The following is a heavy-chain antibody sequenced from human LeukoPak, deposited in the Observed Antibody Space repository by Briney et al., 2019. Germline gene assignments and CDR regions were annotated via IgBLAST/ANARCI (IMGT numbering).Heavy chain of an antibody. D-gene: IGHD6-19*01. CDR1: GFTFSSYG. J-gene: IGHJ3*02. V-gene: IGHV3-33*01. Sequence: GGSLRLSCAASGFTFSSYGMHWVRQAPGKGLEWVAVIWYDGSNKYYADSVKGRFTISRDNSKNTLYLQMNSLRAEDTAVYYCARDHRRYSSGWCAFDIWGQGTMVTVSS. CDR2: IWYDGSNK. CDR3: ARDHRRYSSGWCAFDI.